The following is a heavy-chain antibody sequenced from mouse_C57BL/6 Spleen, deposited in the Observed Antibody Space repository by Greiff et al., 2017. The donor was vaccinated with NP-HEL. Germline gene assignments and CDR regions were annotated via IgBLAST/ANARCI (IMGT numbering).Heavy chain of an antibody. CDR2: IYPGDGDT. D-gene: IGHD1-1*01. V-gene: IGHV1-82*01. J-gene: IGHJ2*01. Sequence: QVQLQQSGPELVKPGASVKISCKASGYAFSSSWMNWVKQRPGKGLEWIGRIYPGDGDTNYNGKFKGKATLTADKSSSTAYMQLSSLTSEDSAVYFCARPHYYGSSPYFDYWGQGTTLTVSS. CDR3: ARPHYYGSSPYFDY. CDR1: GYAFSSSW.